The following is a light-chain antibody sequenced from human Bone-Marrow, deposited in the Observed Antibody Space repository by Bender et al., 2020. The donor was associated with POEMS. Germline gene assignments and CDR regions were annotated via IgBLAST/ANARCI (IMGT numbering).Light chain of an antibody. CDR3: QAWDSDTQL. J-gene: IGLJ2*01. CDR1: KLGDKY. Sequence: SYELTQPPSVSVSPGQTASITCSGNKLGDKYACWYQQKPGQSPVLVIYQDTNRPSGIPERFSGSNSGNTATLTISGTQAMDEADYYCQAWDSDTQLFGGGTKLTVL. CDR2: QDT. V-gene: IGLV3-1*01.